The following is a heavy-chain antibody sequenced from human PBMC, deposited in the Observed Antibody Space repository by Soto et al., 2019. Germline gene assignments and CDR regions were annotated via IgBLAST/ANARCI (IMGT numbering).Heavy chain of an antibody. CDR1: GGSFSGYY. J-gene: IGHJ4*02. D-gene: IGHD3-3*01. Sequence: SETLSLTCAVYGGSFSGYYWSWIRQPPGKGLEWIGEINHSGSTNYNPSLKSRVTISVGTSKNQFSLKLSSVTAADTAVYYCARGHRRYYDFWSGYYLDYWGQGTLVTVSS. CDR3: ARGHRRYYDFWSGYYLDY. V-gene: IGHV4-34*01. CDR2: INHSGST.